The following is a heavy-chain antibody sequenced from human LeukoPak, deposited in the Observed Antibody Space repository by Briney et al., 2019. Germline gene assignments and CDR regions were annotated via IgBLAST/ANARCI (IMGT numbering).Heavy chain of an antibody. V-gene: IGHV3-48*04. CDR3: ARDDITLVRGVIIPFDY. CDR2: ISSSSSTI. J-gene: IGHJ4*02. D-gene: IGHD3-10*01. CDR1: GFTFSSYS. Sequence: GGSLRLSCAASGFTFSSYSMNWVRQAPGKGLEWVSSISSSSSTIYYADSVKGRFTISRDNAKNSLYLQMNSLRAEDTAVYYCARDDITLVRGVIIPFDYWGQGTLVTVSS.